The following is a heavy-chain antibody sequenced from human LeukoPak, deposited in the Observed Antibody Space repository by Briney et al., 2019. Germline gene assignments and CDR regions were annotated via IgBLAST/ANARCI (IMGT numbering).Heavy chain of an antibody. CDR1: GFTVSSNY. Sequence: PGGPLRLSCAASGFTVSSNYMSWVRQAPGKGLEWVSVIYSGGSTYYADSVKGRFTISRDNSKNTLYLQMNSLRAEDTAVYYCARDGGSDFDYDSSGYYYGMDVWGQGTTVTVSS. D-gene: IGHD3-22*01. V-gene: IGHV3-53*01. J-gene: IGHJ6*02. CDR2: IYSGGST. CDR3: ARDGGSDFDYDSSGYYYGMDV.